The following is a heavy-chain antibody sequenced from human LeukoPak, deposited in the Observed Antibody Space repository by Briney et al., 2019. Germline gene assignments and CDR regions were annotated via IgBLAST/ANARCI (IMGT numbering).Heavy chain of an antibody. CDR2: ISGSYGST. V-gene: IGHV3-23*01. J-gene: IGHJ4*02. CDR3: AKGKWELRAPFDY. Sequence: GGSLRLSCAASGFTFSSYAMSWVRQAPGPGLELVSVISGSYGSTYYADSVKGRFTISRDNSKNTLYLQMNSLRAEDTAIYYCAKGKWELRAPFDYWGQGTLVTVSS. CDR1: GFTFSSYA. D-gene: IGHD1-26*01.